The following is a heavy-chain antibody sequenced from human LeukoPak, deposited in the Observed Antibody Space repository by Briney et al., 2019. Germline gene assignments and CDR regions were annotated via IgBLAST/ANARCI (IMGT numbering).Heavy chain of an antibody. CDR1: GFTFSNYG. J-gene: IGHJ4*02. Sequence: PGGSLRLSCAASGFTFSNYGIHWVRQAPGKGLEWVALISYDEGYKYYADSVKGRFTISRDNSKNMLYLQMNSLRAEDTAVYYCAKDRVGAHGPIDYWGQGTLVTVSS. D-gene: IGHD1-26*01. V-gene: IGHV3-30*18. CDR3: AKDRVGAHGPIDY. CDR2: ISYDEGYK.